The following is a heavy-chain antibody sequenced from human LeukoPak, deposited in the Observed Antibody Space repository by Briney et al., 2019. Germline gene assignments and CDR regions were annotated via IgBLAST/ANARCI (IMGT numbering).Heavy chain of an antibody. D-gene: IGHD3-9*01. CDR3: AKSSYYDILTGYAGV. CDR1: GGSFSGYY. V-gene: IGHV3-23*01. J-gene: IGHJ4*02. CDR2: ISGSGGSR. Sequence: ETLSLTCAVYGGSFSGYYWSWIRQPPGKGLEWVSGISGSGGSRYYADSVKGRFTISRDKSKNALYLQMNSLRAEDTAVYYCAKSSYYDILTGYAGVWGQGTLVTVSS.